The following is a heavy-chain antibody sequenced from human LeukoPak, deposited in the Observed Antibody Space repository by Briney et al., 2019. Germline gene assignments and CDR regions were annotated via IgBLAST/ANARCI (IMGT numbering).Heavy chain of an antibody. CDR1: GFTFSSYS. CDR2: ISSSSSYI. Sequence: GGSLRLSCAASGFTFSSYSMSWVRQAPGEGLEWVSSISSSSSYIYYADSVKGRFTISRDNAKNSLYLQMNSLRAEDTAVYYCARDRIVVVPAALVFDPWGQGTLVTVSS. V-gene: IGHV3-21*01. D-gene: IGHD2-2*01. J-gene: IGHJ5*02. CDR3: ARDRIVVVPAALVFDP.